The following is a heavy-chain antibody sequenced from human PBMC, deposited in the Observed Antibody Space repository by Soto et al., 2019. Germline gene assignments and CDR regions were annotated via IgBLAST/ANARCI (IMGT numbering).Heavy chain of an antibody. V-gene: IGHV5-51*01. CDR1: GYSFTSYW. Sequence: PGESLKISCKGSGYSFTSYWIGWVRQMPGKGLEWMGIIYPGDSDTRYSPSFQGQVTISADKSISTAYLQWSSLKASDTAMYYCARLRGYCSSTSCYTHPDYYYYGMDVWGKGTTVTVPS. D-gene: IGHD2-2*02. J-gene: IGHJ6*04. CDR2: IYPGDSDT. CDR3: ARLRGYCSSTSCYTHPDYYYYGMDV.